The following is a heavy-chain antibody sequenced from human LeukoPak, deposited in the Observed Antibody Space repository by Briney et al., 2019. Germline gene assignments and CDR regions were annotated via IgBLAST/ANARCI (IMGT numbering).Heavy chain of an antibody. CDR3: TRDLSGYDPKTPYYYYYYMDV. CDR1: GFTFGDYA. D-gene: IGHD5-12*01. Sequence: PGGSLRLSCTGSGFTFGDYAMTWFRLAPGKGLEWVGFIKSNKYGGTTQYAASVEGRFSISRDDSKSIAYLQMNSLKTEDTAVYYCTRDLSGYDPKTPYYYYYYMDVWGKGTTVTVSS. V-gene: IGHV3-49*03. J-gene: IGHJ6*03. CDR2: IKSNKYGGTT.